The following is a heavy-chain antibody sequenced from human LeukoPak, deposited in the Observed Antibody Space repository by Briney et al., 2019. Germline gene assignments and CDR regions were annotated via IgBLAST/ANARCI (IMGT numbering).Heavy chain of an antibody. D-gene: IGHD5-18*01. V-gene: IGHV1-2*02. Sequence: ETSVKVSCKASGYTFTGYYVHWVRQAPGQGLEWMGWINPSSGGTNYAQKFQGRVTMTGDTSISTAYMELSSLSFDDTAVYFCAGRPDTSMVAIFDYWGQGTLVTVSS. CDR1: GYTFTGYY. J-gene: IGHJ4*02. CDR2: INPSSGGT. CDR3: AGRPDTSMVAIFDY.